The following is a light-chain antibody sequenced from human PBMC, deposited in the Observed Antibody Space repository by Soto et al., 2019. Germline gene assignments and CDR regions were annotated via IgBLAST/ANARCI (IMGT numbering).Light chain of an antibody. CDR1: SSDIGGYKY. CDR2: EVS. J-gene: IGLJ2*01. V-gene: IGLV2-14*01. Sequence: QSVLTQPASVSGSPGQSITISCTGTSSDIGGYKYVSWYQQHPGKAPKLMIYEVSNRPSGVYNRFSGSKSGNTASLTISGLQAEDEADYYCSSYTSSSTVVFGGGTKLTVL. CDR3: SSYTSSSTVV.